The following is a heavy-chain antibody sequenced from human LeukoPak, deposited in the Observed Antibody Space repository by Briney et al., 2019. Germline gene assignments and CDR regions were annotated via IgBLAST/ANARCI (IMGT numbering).Heavy chain of an antibody. D-gene: IGHD3-10*01. Sequence: GGSLRLSCAASGFTFSSYSMNWVRRAPGKGLEWVSSISSSSSYIYYADSVKGRFTISRDNAKNSLYLQMNSLRAEDTAVYYCARDDYYYGSGSPIDYWGQGTLVTVSS. V-gene: IGHV3-21*01. CDR2: ISSSSSYI. CDR3: ARDDYYYGSGSPIDY. J-gene: IGHJ4*02. CDR1: GFTFSSYS.